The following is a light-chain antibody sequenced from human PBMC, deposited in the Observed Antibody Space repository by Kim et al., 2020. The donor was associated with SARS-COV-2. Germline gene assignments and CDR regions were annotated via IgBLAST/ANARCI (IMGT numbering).Light chain of an antibody. CDR2: GAS. V-gene: IGKV1-5*03. CDR1: QNIENW. CDR3: QQFNFLPYT. Sequence: SASVGGRATITSLASQNIENWLAWFKQKPGKAPKLLIYGASTVESGVPSRFSGRGSGTEFTLTINSLQPDDLATYFCQQFNFLPYTFGQGTKLEI. J-gene: IGKJ2*01.